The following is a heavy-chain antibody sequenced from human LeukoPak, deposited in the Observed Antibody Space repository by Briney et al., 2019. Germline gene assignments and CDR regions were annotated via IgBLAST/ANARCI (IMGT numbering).Heavy chain of an antibody. D-gene: IGHD1-26*01. J-gene: IGHJ4*02. CDR3: ARDSGSYYGVDY. CDR1: GGSISSGSYY. CDR2: IYTSGST. V-gene: IGHV4-61*02. Sequence: PSQTLSLTCTVSGGSISSGSYYWSWTRQPAGKGLEWIGRIYTSGSTNYNPSLKSRVTISVDTSKNQFSLKLSSVTAADTAVYYCARDSGSYYGVDYWGQGTLVTVSS.